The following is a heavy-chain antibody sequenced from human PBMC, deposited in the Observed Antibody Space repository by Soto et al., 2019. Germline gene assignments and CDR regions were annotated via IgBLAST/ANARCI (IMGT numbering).Heavy chain of an antibody. CDR3: AEEGRQWLVTSDFNY. CDR1: GFTFSDYD. J-gene: IGHJ4*02. CDR2: VSHDGSNT. D-gene: IGHD6-19*01. Sequence: VQLVESGGGVVQPGRSLRLSCAASGFTFSDYDMHWVRQAPGKGLEWVAVVSHDGSNTYYGESVKGRFTISRVSSTVTVSLEMTSLRAEYMAADYCAEEGRQWLVTSDFNYWGQGALVTVSS. V-gene: IGHV3-30*18.